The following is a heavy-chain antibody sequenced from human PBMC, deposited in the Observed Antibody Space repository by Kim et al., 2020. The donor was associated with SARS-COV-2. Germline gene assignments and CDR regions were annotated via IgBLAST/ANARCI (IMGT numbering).Heavy chain of an antibody. CDR2: ISGSGLRT. CDR3: AREGRDFWSAYHY. V-gene: IGHV3-23*01. Sequence: GGSLRLSCVDSGFTFSNSAMSWVRQAPGKGLEWVSGISGSGLRTSYADSVKGRFTISRDNSTNTLYLQMNSLRAEDTAVYYCAREGRDFWSAYHYWGQGTLVAVSS. D-gene: IGHD3-3*01. J-gene: IGHJ4*02. CDR1: GFTFSNSA.